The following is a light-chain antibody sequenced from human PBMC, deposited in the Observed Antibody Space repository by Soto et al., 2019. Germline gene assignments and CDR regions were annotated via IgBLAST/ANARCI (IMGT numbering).Light chain of an antibody. CDR2: GAS. V-gene: IGKV3-20*01. CDR1: QSIRSNY. CDR3: QQSAT. J-gene: IGKJ3*01. Sequence: EILLTQSPGTLSLSPGERATLSCRASQSIRSNYVAWYQQKPGQGPRLLIYGASSRATGIPDRFSGSGSGTDFTLTISRLEPEDFALYYCQQSATFGPGTKVDIK.